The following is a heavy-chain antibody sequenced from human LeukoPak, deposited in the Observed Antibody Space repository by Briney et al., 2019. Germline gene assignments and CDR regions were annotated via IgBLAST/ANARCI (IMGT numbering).Heavy chain of an antibody. D-gene: IGHD3-10*02. Sequence: GGSLRLSCAASGFTFSTYWMHWVRQAPGKGLVWVSRVNGDGSSTNYADSVKGRFTISRDNAKNSLFLQMNSLRAEDTAVYYCARGLGSSNYDVGNLWGQGTLVTVSS. CDR1: GFTFSTYW. CDR2: VNGDGSST. CDR3: ARGLGSSNYDVGNL. J-gene: IGHJ5*02. V-gene: IGHV3-74*01.